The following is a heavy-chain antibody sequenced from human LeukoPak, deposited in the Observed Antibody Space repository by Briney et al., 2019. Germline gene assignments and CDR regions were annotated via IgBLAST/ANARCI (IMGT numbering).Heavy chain of an antibody. CDR3: ARGPYDSSGYLVPWDY. V-gene: IGHV3-7*01. D-gene: IGHD3-22*01. Sequence: PGGSLRLSCTASGFTFNRDWTAWVRQAPGKGLEWVANIKEDGSEKNYVDSVKGRFTISRDNAENSVYLQMNDLRAEDTAVYYCARGPYDSSGYLVPWDYWGQGTLVTVSS. J-gene: IGHJ4*02. CDR1: GFTFNRDW. CDR2: IKEDGSEK.